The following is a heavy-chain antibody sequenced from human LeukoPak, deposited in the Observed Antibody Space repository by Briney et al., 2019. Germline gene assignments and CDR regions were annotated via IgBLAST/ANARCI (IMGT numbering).Heavy chain of an antibody. D-gene: IGHD1-26*01. V-gene: IGHV3-30-3*01. CDR2: ISYDETDK. CDR3: ARGGGGGSYWRLEGMDV. J-gene: IGHJ6*02. Sequence: GRSLRLSCVASGFTFNDYAIHWVRQAPGKGLEWVAVISYDETDKYYADSVKGRFTISRDNSKNTLYLQMSSLRPEDTAVYYCARGGGGGSYWRLEGMDVWGQGTTVTVSS. CDR1: GFTFNDYA.